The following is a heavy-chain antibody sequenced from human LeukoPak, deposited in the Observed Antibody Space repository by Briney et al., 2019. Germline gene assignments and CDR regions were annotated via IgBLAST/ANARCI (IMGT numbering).Heavy chain of an antibody. CDR1: GFTFSSSG. CDR2: IRSTANGYAT. Sequence: GGSLRLSCAASGFTFSSSGMHWVRQASGKGLEWVGRIRSTANGYATAYAASVKGRFTISRDDSKNTAYLQMDSLKTEDTAVYYCTGNYYGSGSYADFDYWGQGTLVTVSS. J-gene: IGHJ4*02. CDR3: TGNYYGSGSYADFDY. D-gene: IGHD3-10*01. V-gene: IGHV3-73*01.